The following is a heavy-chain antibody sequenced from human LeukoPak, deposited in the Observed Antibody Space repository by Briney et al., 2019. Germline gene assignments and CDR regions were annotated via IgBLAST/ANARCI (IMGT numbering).Heavy chain of an antibody. CDR1: GYSISCGYY. Sequence: SETLSLTCTVSGYSISCGYYWGWIRQPPGKGLEWIGSLYHSGSTYYSPSLSSRVTMSVDTSKNHFSLKLTSVTAADTAMYHCARIHSHAYSSYWGQGTLVTVSS. CDR2: LYHSGST. J-gene: IGHJ4*02. V-gene: IGHV4-38-2*02. D-gene: IGHD3-16*01. CDR3: ARIHSHAYSSY.